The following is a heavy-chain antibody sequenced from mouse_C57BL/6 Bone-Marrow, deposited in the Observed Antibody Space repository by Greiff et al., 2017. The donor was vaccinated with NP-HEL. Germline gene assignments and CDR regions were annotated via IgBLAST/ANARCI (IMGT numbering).Heavy chain of an antibody. CDR1: GFSLSTSGMG. CDR2: IYWDDDK. V-gene: IGHV8-12*01. Sequence: QVTLKVSGPGILQSSQSLSLTCSFSGFSLSTSGMGVSWIRQPSGKGLEWLAHIYWDDDKRYNPSLTSRLTLSKDTSRNQVFLKINSVDTADTATYYCARSCHGNAWFAYWGQGTLVTVSA. J-gene: IGHJ3*01. D-gene: IGHD2-1*01. CDR3: ARSCHGNAWFAY.